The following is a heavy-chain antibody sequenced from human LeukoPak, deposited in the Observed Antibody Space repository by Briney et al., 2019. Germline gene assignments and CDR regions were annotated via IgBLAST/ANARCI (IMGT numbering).Heavy chain of an antibody. CDR2: IRSSSSYI. Sequence: GGSLRLSCAASGFTFSSYSMNWVRQAPGKGLEWVSSIRSSSSYIYYADSVKGRFTISRDNAKNSLYLQMNSLRAEDTAVYYCARSVPVPRPLYDYVWGSYRLGAFDIWGQGTMVTVSS. V-gene: IGHV3-21*01. CDR1: GFTFSSYS. J-gene: IGHJ3*02. CDR3: ARSVPVPRPLYDYVWGSYRLGAFDI. D-gene: IGHD3-16*02.